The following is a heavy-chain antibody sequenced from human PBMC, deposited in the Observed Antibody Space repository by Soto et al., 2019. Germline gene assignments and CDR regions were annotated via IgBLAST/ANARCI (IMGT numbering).Heavy chain of an antibody. CDR3: ARDSGDYDYYYYGMDV. J-gene: IGHJ6*02. CDR2: ISSSSSYI. CDR1: GFTFSSYS. V-gene: IGHV3-21*01. D-gene: IGHD4-17*01. Sequence: GGSLRLSCAASGFTFSSYSMNWVRQAPGKGLEWVSSISSSSSYIYYADSVKGRFTISRDSAKNSLYLQMNSLRAEDTAVYYCARDSGDYDYYYYGMDVWGQGTTVTVSS.